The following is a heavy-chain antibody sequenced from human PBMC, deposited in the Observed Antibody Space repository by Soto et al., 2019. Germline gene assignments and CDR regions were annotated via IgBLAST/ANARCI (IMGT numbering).Heavy chain of an antibody. Sequence: SETLSLTCTVSGGSISSGGYYWSWIRQHPGKGLEWIGYIYYSGSTYYNPSLKSRVTISVDTSKNQFSLKLSSVTAADTAVYYCARTPAYYYYYMDAWGKGTTVTVSS. V-gene: IGHV4-31*03. CDR1: GGSISSGGYY. D-gene: IGHD2-15*01. CDR2: IYYSGST. CDR3: ARTPAYYYYYMDA. J-gene: IGHJ6*03.